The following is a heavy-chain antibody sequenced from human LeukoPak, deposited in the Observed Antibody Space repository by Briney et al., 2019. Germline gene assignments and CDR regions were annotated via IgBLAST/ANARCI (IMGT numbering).Heavy chain of an antibody. J-gene: IGHJ1*01. CDR2: ISSSGSYI. CDR3: ARGLYPDYYVSSGSSPPEH. V-gene: IGHV3-21*01. D-gene: IGHD3-22*01. CDR1: RFTFSSYS. Sequence: NAGGSLRLSCAASRFTFSSYSINWVRQAPGKGLEWVSSISSSGSYIYYADSMQGRFTISRDNSKNSLFLQMNSLRAEDTAVYYCARGLYPDYYVSSGSSPPEHWGQGTLVTVSS.